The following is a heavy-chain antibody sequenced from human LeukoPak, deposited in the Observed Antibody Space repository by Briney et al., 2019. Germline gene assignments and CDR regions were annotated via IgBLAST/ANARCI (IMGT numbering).Heavy chain of an antibody. CDR1: GGTFSSYA. Sequence: ASVKVSCKASGGTFSSYAISWVRQAPGQGLEWMGGIIPIFGTANYAQKFQGRVTITTDESTSTAYMELSSLRSEDTAVYYCARGYSNLEDALDIWGQGTMVTVSS. CDR3: ARGYSNLEDALDI. D-gene: IGHD4-11*01. J-gene: IGHJ3*02. V-gene: IGHV1-69*05. CDR2: IIPIFGTA.